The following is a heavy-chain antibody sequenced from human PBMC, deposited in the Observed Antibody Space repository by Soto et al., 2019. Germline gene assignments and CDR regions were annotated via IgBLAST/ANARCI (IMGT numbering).Heavy chain of an antibody. V-gene: IGHV1-24*01. Sequence: ASVKVSSNVSAYTLTEFSMHWVRHPPGKGFEWMGVVDPEDGETIYAQKFQGRVTVTKDTSTDIGYMELNSLRSEDTAVYYCARAIIVVVDDAFDIWGQGTMVTVSS. D-gene: IGHD3-22*01. CDR2: VDPEDGET. CDR1: AYTLTEFS. J-gene: IGHJ3*02. CDR3: ARAIIVVVDDAFDI.